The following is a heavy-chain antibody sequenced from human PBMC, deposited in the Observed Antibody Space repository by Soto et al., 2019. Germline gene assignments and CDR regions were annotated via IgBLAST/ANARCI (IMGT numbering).Heavy chain of an antibody. CDR1: GGSISSGGYY. Sequence: SETLSLTCTVSGGSISSGGYYWIWIRQHPGKGLEWIGYIYYSGSTYYNPSLKSRVTISVDTSKNQFSLKLSSVTAADTAVYYCASGGVTYYYDSSGYQIDYWGQGTLVTVSS. V-gene: IGHV4-31*03. CDR3: ASGGVTYYYDSSGYQIDY. CDR2: IYYSGST. J-gene: IGHJ4*02. D-gene: IGHD3-22*01.